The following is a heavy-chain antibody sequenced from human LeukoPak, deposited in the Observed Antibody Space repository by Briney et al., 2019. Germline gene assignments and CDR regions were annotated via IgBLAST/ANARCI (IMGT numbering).Heavy chain of an antibody. D-gene: IGHD2-21*02. CDR2: ISGSGGST. CDR1: GFTFSSYA. Sequence: PGGSLRLSCAASGFTFSSYAMSWVRQAPGKGLEWVSAISGSGGSTYYADSVKGRFTISGDNSRNTLYLQMNSLRAEDTAVYYCAKSVTARGYFDYWGQGTLVTVSS. V-gene: IGHV3-23*01. CDR3: AKSVTARGYFDY. J-gene: IGHJ4*02.